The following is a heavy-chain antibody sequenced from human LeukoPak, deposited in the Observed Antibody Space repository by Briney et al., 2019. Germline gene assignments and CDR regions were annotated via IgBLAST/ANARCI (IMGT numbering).Heavy chain of an antibody. CDR1: GGSISSYY. Sequence: NPSETLSLTCTVSGGSISSYYWSWIRQPPGKGLEWIGYIYYSGSTNYNPSLKSRVTISVDTSKNQFSLKLSSVTAADTAVYYCACGNWNYYFDYWGQGTLVTVSS. V-gene: IGHV4-59*08. J-gene: IGHJ4*02. CDR3: ACGNWNYYFDY. D-gene: IGHD1-7*01. CDR2: IYYSGST.